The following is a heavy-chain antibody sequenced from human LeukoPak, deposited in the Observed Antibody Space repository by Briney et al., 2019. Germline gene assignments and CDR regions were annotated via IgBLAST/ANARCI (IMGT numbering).Heavy chain of an antibody. J-gene: IGHJ4*02. CDR3: ARGKTYAPNTLDY. V-gene: IGHV1-2*06. CDR2: VNPNTGVT. Sequence: GSVTVSCKASGYTFTGYFMHWVRQAPGQGLEWVGRVNPNTGVTNYAQKFQGRVTFTRDTSIGTAYMELSRLRSDDTAFYYCARGKTYAPNTLDYWGQGTLVTVSS. D-gene: IGHD3-16*01. CDR1: GYTFTGYF.